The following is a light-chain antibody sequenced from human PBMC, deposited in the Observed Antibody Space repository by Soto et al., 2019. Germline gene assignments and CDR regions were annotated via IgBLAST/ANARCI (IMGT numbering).Light chain of an antibody. CDR3: KHPTQSVIT. CDR2: EIS. V-gene: IGKV2-24*01. J-gene: IGKJ5*01. CDR1: QSLVHSDGNTY. Sequence: DIVMTQTPLSSPVTLGQPASISCTSSQSLVHSDGNTYLNWLQQRPGQPPRLLIYEISNRFSGVLDRFSVSEAGTHFTLKISRDEAEDLMVYYCKHPTQSVITFGQGTRLEIQ.